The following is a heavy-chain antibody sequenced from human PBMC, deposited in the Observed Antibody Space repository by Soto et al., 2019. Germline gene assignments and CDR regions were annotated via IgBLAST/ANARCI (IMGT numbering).Heavy chain of an antibody. V-gene: IGHV4-30-2*01. CDR3: ARGINYYDSSGDSWFDP. CDR2: IYHTGTT. J-gene: IGHJ5*02. Sequence: SQTLSLTCTVSGGSINSGYYSRTWNQQPPGKGLEWIGYIYHTGTTYYNTSLKSRVTISVDRSKNQFSLKLSSVTAADTAVYYCARGINYYDSSGDSWFDPWGQGTLVTVSS. CDR1: GGSINSGYYS. D-gene: IGHD3-22*01.